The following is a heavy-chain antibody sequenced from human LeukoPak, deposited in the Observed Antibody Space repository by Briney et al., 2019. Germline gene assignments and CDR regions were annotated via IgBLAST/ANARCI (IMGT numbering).Heavy chain of an antibody. CDR1: GYTFTSYD. CDR3: ARGHKRRVWYTVVRGGGYYYYGMDV. J-gene: IGHJ6*02. D-gene: IGHD4-23*01. V-gene: IGHV1-8*01. Sequence: EASVKVSCKASGYTFTSYDINWVRQATGQGLEWMGWMNPNSGNTGYAQKFQGRVTMTRNTSISTAYMELSSLRSEDTAVYYCARGHKRRVWYTVVRGGGYYYYGMDVWGQGTTVTVSS. CDR2: MNPNSGNT.